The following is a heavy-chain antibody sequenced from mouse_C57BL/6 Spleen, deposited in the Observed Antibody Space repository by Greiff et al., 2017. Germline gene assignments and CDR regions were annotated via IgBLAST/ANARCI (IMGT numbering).Heavy chain of an antibody. CDR1: GYTFTSYW. CDR3: AREAYYGSSYRYFDV. CDR2: IDPSDSYT. J-gene: IGHJ1*03. Sequence: QVQLQQPGAELVRPGTSVKLSCKASGYTFTSYWMHWVKQRPGQGLEWIGVIDPSDSYTNYNQKFKGKATLTVDTSSSTAYMQLSSLTSEDSAVYYCAREAYYGSSYRYFDVWGTGTTVTVSS. D-gene: IGHD1-1*01. V-gene: IGHV1-59*01.